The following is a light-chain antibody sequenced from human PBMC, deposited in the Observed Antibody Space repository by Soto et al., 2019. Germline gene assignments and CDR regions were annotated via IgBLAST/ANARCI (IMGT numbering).Light chain of an antibody. CDR1: QNIRNY. J-gene: IGKJ2*01. CDR3: HQIPSTLSYT. V-gene: IGKV1-39*01. Sequence: DIQVTQSPSSLSASVGDRVTITCRASQNIRNYLNWYQQRPGKTPNLLVYAASNLRGGVPSRFSGSGSGTVFTLTINSLQPEDFATYYCHQIPSTLSYTFGQGTKVDI. CDR2: AAS.